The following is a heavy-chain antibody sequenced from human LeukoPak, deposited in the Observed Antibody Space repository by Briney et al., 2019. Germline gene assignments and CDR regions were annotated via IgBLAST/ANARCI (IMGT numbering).Heavy chain of an antibody. CDR2: INHSGST. J-gene: IGHJ5*02. D-gene: IGHD1-26*01. CDR3: ARLGSRVT. Sequence: SETLSLTCAVYGGSFSGYYWSWVRQSPEKGLEWIGEINHSGSTDYNPSLKSRVSMSVDTSEKQFSLKLNSVTAADTAIYYCARLGSRVTWGQGTLVTVSS. V-gene: IGHV4-34*01. CDR1: GGSFSGYY.